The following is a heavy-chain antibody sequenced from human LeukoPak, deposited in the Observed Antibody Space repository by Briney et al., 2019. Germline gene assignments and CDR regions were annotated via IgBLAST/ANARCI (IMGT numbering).Heavy chain of an antibody. CDR3: ATVSELGGYYYGMDV. CDR2: FDPEDGET. D-gene: IGHD7-27*01. CDR1: GYTLTELS. J-gene: IGHJ6*02. Sequence: GASVKVSRKVSGYTLTELSMHWVRQAPGKGLEWMGGFDPEDGETIYAQKFQGRVTMTEDTSTDTAYMELSSLRSEDTAVYYCATVSELGGYYYGMDVWGQGTTVTVSS. V-gene: IGHV1-24*01.